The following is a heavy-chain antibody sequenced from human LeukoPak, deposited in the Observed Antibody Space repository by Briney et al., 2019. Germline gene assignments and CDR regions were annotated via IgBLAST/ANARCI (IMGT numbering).Heavy chain of an antibody. D-gene: IGHD3-16*02. CDR2: VNLQGGT. Sequence: SEPLSLTCDVSGXSLPQTNYWTWVRQTPGNGLEWIGKVNLQGGTNYNPSLLRRVAISLDTSANLVSLQMTSVTAADTAVYYCAREGGSYRPLDYSGQGTLVTVSS. J-gene: IGHJ4*02. V-gene: IGHV4-4*02. CDR3: AREGGSYRPLDY. CDR1: GXSLPQTNY.